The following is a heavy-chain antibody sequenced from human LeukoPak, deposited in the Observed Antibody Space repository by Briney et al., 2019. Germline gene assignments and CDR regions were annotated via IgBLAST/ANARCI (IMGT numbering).Heavy chain of an antibody. D-gene: IGHD1-26*01. J-gene: IGHJ4*02. CDR1: GGSISSYY. CDR2: IYYSGST. V-gene: IGHV4-59*01. Sequence: SETLSLTCTVSGGSISSYYWSWIRQPPGKGLEWIGYIYYSGSTNYNPSLKSRVAISVDASKNQFSLKLSSVTAADTAVYYCARMAYSGSYYGFDYWGQGTLVTVSS. CDR3: ARMAYSGSYYGFDY.